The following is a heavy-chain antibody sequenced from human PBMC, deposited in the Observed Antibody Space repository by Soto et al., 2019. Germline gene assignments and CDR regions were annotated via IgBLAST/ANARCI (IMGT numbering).Heavy chain of an antibody. J-gene: IGHJ5*02. CDR3: AKEMGSSWYFGGGNWFDP. V-gene: IGHV3-30*18. CDR1: GFTFSSYG. Sequence: QVQLVESGGGVVQPGRSLRLSCAASGFTFSSYGMHWVRQAPGKGLEWVAVISYDGSNKYYADSVKGRFTISRDNSKNTLYLQMNSLRAEDTAVYYCAKEMGSSWYFGGGNWFDPWGQGTLVTVSS. CDR2: ISYDGSNK. D-gene: IGHD6-13*01.